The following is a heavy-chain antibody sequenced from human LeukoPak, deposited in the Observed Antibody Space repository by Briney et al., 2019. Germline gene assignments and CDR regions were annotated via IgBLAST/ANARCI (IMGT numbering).Heavy chain of an antibody. Sequence: GGSLRLSCAASGFTFSSCAMSWVRQAPGKGLEWVSAISGSGGSTYYADSVKGRFTISRDNSKNTLYLQMNSLRAEDTAVYYCAKAIARMVRGVIGGIDIWGQGTMVTVSS. D-gene: IGHD3-10*01. J-gene: IGHJ3*02. CDR1: GFTFSSCA. CDR3: AKAIARMVRGVIGGIDI. CDR2: ISGSGGST. V-gene: IGHV3-23*01.